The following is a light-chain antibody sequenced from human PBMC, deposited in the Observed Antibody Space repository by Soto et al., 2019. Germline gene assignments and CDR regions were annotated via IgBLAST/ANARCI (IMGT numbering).Light chain of an antibody. J-gene: IGKJ5*01. Sequence: ETALTQSPGTLSLSLGQRATLSFRATQSVDTEYVAWYQQKPGQAPRLLIYDTSTRATGIPDRFSGSGSGTDFTLTISRLEPEDCALYYCHQEGYSPPFTFGQGTLLDIK. CDR1: QSVDTEY. V-gene: IGKV3-20*01. CDR3: HQEGYSPPFT. CDR2: DTS.